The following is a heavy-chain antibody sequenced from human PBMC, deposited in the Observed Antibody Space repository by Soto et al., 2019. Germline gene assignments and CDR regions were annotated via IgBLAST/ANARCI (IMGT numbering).Heavy chain of an antibody. Sequence: QVQLVQSGAEVKKPGSSVKVSCKASGGTFSSYAISWVRQAPGQGLEWMGGIIPIFGTANYAQKCQGRVTITAVESTSTAYRELSSLRSEDTAVYYCARAYYDILTGYFSTPFDYWGQGTLVTVSS. CDR3: ARAYYDILTGYFSTPFDY. CDR2: IIPIFGTA. V-gene: IGHV1-69*01. J-gene: IGHJ4*02. CDR1: GGTFSSYA. D-gene: IGHD3-9*01.